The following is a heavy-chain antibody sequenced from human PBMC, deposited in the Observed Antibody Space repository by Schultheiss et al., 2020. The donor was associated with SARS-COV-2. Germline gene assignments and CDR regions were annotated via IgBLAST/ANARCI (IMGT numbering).Heavy chain of an antibody. CDR2: ISGSGGST. J-gene: IGHJ6*02. CDR3: ARDQGYYYGMDV. V-gene: IGHV3-23*01. CDR1: GFTFSSYA. Sequence: GGSLRLSCAASGFTFSSYAMSWVRQAPGKGLEWVSAISGSGGSTYYADSVKGRFTISRDNSKSTLYLQMNSLRAEDTAVYYCARDQGYYYGMDVWGQGTTVTVSS.